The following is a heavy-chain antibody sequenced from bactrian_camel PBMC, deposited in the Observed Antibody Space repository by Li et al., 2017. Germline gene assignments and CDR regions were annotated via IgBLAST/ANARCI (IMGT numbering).Heavy chain of an antibody. V-gene: IGHV3S53*01. CDR2: IDVDGNT. J-gene: IGHJ4*01. CDR3: AATHPYRSRCWDFLRAEYFPY. D-gene: IGHD6*01. Sequence: QVQLVESGGGSVQTGGSLRLSCAASRDTVASRYCMAWYRLVPGREKGDVASIDVDGNTSYKDSVKGRFTISKDKDKVNLYLQMNSLKPEDTAMYYCAATHPYRSRCWDFLRAEYFPYWGQGTQVTVS. CDR1: RDTVASRYC.